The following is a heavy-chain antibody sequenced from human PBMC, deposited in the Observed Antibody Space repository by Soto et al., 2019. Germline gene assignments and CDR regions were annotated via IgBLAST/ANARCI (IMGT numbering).Heavy chain of an antibody. Sequence: SVKGSYRGSCFTFPSSAVQWGRQARVKRLEWIGWIVVGIGNTNYAQKFQERVTITRDMSTSTAYMELSSLRSEDTAVYYCAAERTGRGRYVAPIYYYVMDVWGQGTTVTV. D-gene: IGHD1-26*01. J-gene: IGHJ6*02. V-gene: IGHV1-58*01. CDR2: IVVGIGNT. CDR1: CFTFPSSA. CDR3: AAERTGRGRYVAPIYYYVMDV.